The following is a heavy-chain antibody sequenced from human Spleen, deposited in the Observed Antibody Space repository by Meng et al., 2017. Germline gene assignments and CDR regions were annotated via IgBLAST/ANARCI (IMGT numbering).Heavy chain of an antibody. D-gene: IGHD4-17*01. CDR1: GFTFDDYA. CDR3: AKDDGDATFDY. J-gene: IGHJ4*02. Sequence: SLKISCAASGFTFDDYAMHWVRQTPGKGLEWVSTISWNSRTIDYADSVKGRFTISRDNAKNSLYLQMNSLRAEDTALYYCAKDDGDATFDYWGQGTLVTVSS. CDR2: ISWNSRTI. V-gene: IGHV3-9*01.